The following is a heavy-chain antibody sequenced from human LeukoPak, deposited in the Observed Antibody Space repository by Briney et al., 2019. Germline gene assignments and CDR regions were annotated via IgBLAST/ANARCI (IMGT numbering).Heavy chain of an antibody. V-gene: IGHV3-23*01. J-gene: IGHJ4*02. CDR2: ISGSGGST. CDR1: GFTFSSHG. Sequence: GGSLRLSCAASGFTFSSHGMHWVRQAPGKGLGWVSAISGSGGSTYYADSVKGRFTISRDNSKNTLYLQMNSLRAEDTAVYYCANGWYLDFGDYWGQGTLVTVSS. D-gene: IGHD6-19*01. CDR3: ANGWYLDFGDY.